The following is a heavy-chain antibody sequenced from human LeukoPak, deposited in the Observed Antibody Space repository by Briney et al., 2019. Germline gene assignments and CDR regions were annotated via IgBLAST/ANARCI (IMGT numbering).Heavy chain of an antibody. D-gene: IGHD5-18*01. V-gene: IGHV1-46*01. CDR1: GYTFTSYY. CDR2: INPSGGSI. J-gene: IGHJ6*02. CDR3: ARGRGYSYGSYGMDV. Sequence: ASVKVSCKASGYTFTSYYMHWVRQAPGQGLEWMGIINPSGGSISYAQEFQGRVTMTRDTSTSTVYMELSSLRSEDTAVYYCARGRGYSYGSYGMDVWGQGTTVTVSS.